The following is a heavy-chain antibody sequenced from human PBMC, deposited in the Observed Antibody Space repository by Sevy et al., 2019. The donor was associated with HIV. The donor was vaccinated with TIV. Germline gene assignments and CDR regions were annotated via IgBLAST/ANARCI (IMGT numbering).Heavy chain of an antibody. J-gene: IGHJ3*02. V-gene: IGHV3-23*01. Sequence: GGSLRLSCAVSGFTFSTSAMSWVRQAPGKGLEWVSVISGSSGTTYAAESVKGRFTISRDNSKNTLYLHMSSLGAEDTAVYYCARNLSPSGAFDIWGQGTRVTVSS. CDR3: ARNLSPSGAFDI. D-gene: IGHD6-25*01. CDR1: GFTFSTSA. CDR2: ISGSSGTT.